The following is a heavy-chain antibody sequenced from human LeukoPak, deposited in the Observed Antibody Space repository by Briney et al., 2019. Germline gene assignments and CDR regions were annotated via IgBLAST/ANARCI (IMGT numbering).Heavy chain of an antibody. J-gene: IGHJ4*01. D-gene: IGHD5-18*01. CDR1: GFTFNSYA. Sequence: GGSLRLSCAASGFTFNSYAMGWVRQAPGKGLEWVPTISSSGGTTHYADSVKGRFTISRDNSKHTLDLQMNSLRAEDTAVYYCAKIGNSFDFDYWGHGTLVTVSS. CDR2: ISSSGGTT. CDR3: AKIGNSFDFDY. V-gene: IGHV3-23*01.